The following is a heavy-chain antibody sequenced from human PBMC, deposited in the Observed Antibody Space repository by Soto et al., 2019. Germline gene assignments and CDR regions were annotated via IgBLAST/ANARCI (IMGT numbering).Heavy chain of an antibody. CDR1: GGTFSS. D-gene: IGHD2-2*01. CDR3: ARDMRYFSSTNPMDV. V-gene: IGHV1-69*13. CDR2: IIPIFGTA. Sequence: SVKVSCKASGGTFSSYWVRQAPGQGLEWMGGIIPIFGTANYAQKFQGRVTITADESTSTAYMELSSLRSEDTAVYYCARDMRYFSSTNPMDVCGQGTTVTVSS. J-gene: IGHJ6*02.